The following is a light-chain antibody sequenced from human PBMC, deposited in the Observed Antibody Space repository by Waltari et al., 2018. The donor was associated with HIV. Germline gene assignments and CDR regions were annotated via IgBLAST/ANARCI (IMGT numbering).Light chain of an antibody. V-gene: IGLV2-14*03. CDR1: DRDVGLYNF. J-gene: IGLJ3*02. CDR3: ASFTGDKTLL. CDR2: DVD. Sequence: SAVTQPASVSGLPGQSITISCSGGDRDVGLYNFFSWYQQHPGKLPRLILYDVDSRASGISARFSGSNSGHTASLHISGLRAEDEADYYCASFTGDKTLLFGGGTKVTVL.